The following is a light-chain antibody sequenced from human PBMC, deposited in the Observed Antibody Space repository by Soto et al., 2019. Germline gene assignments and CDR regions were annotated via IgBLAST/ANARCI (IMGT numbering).Light chain of an antibody. CDR2: GAS. J-gene: IGKJ1*01. CDR3: QQYDSSPQT. CDR1: QSVSSSY. V-gene: IGKV3-20*01. Sequence: ESVLTQSPGTLSLSPGERATLSCRPSQSVSSSYLAWYQQKPGQAPRLLIYGASSRAAGIPDRFSGSGSGTDFTLTISRLQPEDFAVYYCQQYDSSPQTFGQGTKVDI.